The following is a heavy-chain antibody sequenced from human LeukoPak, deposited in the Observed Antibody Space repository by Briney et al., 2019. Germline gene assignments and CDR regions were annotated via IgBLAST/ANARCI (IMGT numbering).Heavy chain of an antibody. CDR1: GYTFTSYD. Sequence: GASVKVSCKASGYTFTSYDINWVRQATGQGLEWMGWMNPNSGNTGYAQKFQGRVTMTRNTSISTAYMELSSLRSEDTAVYYCATALYSGYVYYYYMDVWGKGTTVTVSS. D-gene: IGHD5-12*01. J-gene: IGHJ6*03. CDR3: ATALYSGYVYYYYMDV. V-gene: IGHV1-8*01. CDR2: MNPNSGNT.